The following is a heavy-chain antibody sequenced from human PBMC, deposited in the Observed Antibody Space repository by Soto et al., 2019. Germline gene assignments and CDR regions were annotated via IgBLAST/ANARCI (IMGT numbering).Heavy chain of an antibody. D-gene: IGHD3-10*01. CDR3: ARDLPGTGIDY. V-gene: IGHV3-74*01. CDR2: IDSDGSST. J-gene: IGHJ4*02. Sequence: PGGSLRLSCAASGFTFSSYWMHWVRQAPGKELVWVSHIDSDGSSTTYADSVKGRFTISRDNAKNTLYLQMNSLRAEDTALYYCARDLPGTGIDYWGQGTLVTVSS. CDR1: GFTFSSYW.